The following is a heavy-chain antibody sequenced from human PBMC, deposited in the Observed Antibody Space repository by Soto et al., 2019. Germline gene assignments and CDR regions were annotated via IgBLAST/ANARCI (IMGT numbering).Heavy chain of an antibody. V-gene: IGHV3-53*02. CDR2: IYSGGST. D-gene: IGHD6-13*01. CDR1: GFTVSSNY. Sequence: EVQLVETGGGLIQPGGSLRLSCAASGFTVSSNYMSWVRQAPGKGLEWVSVIYSGGSTYYADSVKGRFTISRDNSTNPLYLQMNSLIAEDTAVYYCARRYSSSSFDYWGQGTLVTVSS. J-gene: IGHJ4*02. CDR3: ARRYSSSSFDY.